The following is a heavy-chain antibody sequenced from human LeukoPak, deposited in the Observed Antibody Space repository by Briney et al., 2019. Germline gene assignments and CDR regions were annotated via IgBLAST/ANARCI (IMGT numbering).Heavy chain of an antibody. Sequence: GGSLRLSCAASGFTFSSYAMSWVRQAPGKGLEWVSAISGSGGSTYYADSVKGRFTISRDNPKNTLYLQMNSPRAEDTAIYYCAKDRGDYTNWFDPWGQGTLVTVSS. V-gene: IGHV3-23*01. CDR2: ISGSGGST. D-gene: IGHD4-17*01. CDR3: AKDRGDYTNWFDP. CDR1: GFTFSSYA. J-gene: IGHJ5*02.